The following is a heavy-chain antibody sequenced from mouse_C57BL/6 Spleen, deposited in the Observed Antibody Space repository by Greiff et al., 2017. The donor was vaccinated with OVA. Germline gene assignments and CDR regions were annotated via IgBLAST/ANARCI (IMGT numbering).Heavy chain of an antibody. CDR2: IYPRSGNT. Sequence: VQLQQSGAELARPGASVKLSCKASGYTFTSYGISWVKQRTGQGLEWIGEIYPRSGNTYYNEKFKGKATLTADKSSSTAYMELRSLTSEDSAVYFCALKGDTTGDAMDYWGQGTSVTVSS. CDR1: GYTFTSYG. V-gene: IGHV1-81*01. J-gene: IGHJ4*01. CDR3: ALKGDTTGDAMDY. D-gene: IGHD2-12*01.